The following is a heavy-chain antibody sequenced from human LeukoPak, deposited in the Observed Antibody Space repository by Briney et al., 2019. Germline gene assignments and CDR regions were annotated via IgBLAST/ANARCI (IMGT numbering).Heavy chain of an antibody. J-gene: IGHJ4*02. CDR1: GGSFSGYY. D-gene: IGHD5-18*01. Sequence: HSETLSLTCAVYGGSFSGYYWSWIRQPPGKGLEWIGEINHSGSTNYNPSLKSRVTISVDTSKNQFSLKLSSVTAADTAVYYCARRQGYSYGFDYWGQGTLVTVSS. CDR3: ARRQGYSYGFDY. V-gene: IGHV4-34*01. CDR2: INHSGST.